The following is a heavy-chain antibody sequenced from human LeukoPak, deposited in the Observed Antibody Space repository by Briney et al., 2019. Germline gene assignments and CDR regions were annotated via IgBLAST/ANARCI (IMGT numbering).Heavy chain of an antibody. CDR3: ARALGDI. Sequence: GGSLRLSCAASGFTFSTYWMHWIRQAPGKGLMWVSRINGDGCSTSYGDSVKGRFTVSRDNAKNTLYLQMNGLRVEDTAVYYCARALGDIRGQGTLVTVSS. CDR1: GFTFSTYW. CDR2: INGDGCST. V-gene: IGHV3-74*01. J-gene: IGHJ4*02.